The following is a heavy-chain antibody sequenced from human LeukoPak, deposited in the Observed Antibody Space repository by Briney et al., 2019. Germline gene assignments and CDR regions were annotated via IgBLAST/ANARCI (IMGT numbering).Heavy chain of an antibody. D-gene: IGHD3-16*01. CDR2: ISWNSGDI. V-gene: IGHV3-9*01. Sequence: GRSLRLSCAASGFSFGGYALHWVRQAPGKGLEWVASISWNSGDIVHADSVKGRFTISRDNAKNSLYLQMDSLRTEDTALYYCVKPGGYATATRYSDLGARATLVIVSS. CDR1: GFSFGGYA. CDR3: VKPGGYATATRYSDL. J-gene: IGHJ2*01.